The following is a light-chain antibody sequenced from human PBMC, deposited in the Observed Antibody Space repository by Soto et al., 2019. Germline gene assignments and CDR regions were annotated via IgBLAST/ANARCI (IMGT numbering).Light chain of an antibody. V-gene: IGLV2-14*01. J-gene: IGLJ1*01. CDR1: SSDVGGYNY. CDR2: DVT. CDR3: SSYTTXNTRQVV. Sequence: QSVLTRPASVSGSPGQSITISCTGTSSDVGGYNYVSWYQQHPGKAPRFVIYDVTNRPSGVSNRFSGSKSGNTASLTISGLRAEDEADYYCSSYTTXNTRQVVFGTGTKVTVL.